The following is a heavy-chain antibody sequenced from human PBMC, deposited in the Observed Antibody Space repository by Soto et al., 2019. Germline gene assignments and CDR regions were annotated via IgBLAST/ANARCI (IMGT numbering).Heavy chain of an antibody. D-gene: IGHD2-15*01. CDR1: GYTFTSYG. CDR2: ISAYNGNT. CDR3: ARVNPYCSGGSCYGDFDY. J-gene: IGHJ4*02. Sequence: ASVKVSCKTSGYTFTSYGISWVRQAPGQGLEWMGWISAYNGNTNYAQKLQGRVTMTTDTSTSTAYMELRSLRSDDTAVYYCARVNPYCSGGSCYGDFDYWGQGTLVTVSS. V-gene: IGHV1-18*04.